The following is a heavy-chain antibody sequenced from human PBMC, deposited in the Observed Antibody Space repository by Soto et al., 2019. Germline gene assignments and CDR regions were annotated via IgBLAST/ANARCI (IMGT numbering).Heavy chain of an antibody. J-gene: IGHJ5*02. CDR2: IIPIFGTA. CDR3: ARELNIFTGSPPDFNWFDP. D-gene: IGHD3-9*01. Sequence: QVQLVQSGAEVKKPGSSVKVSCKASGGTFSSYAISWVRQAPGQGLEWMGGIIPIFGTAKYAQKIQGRVTISADESTSTAYMELSSLRSEDTAVYYCARELNIFTGSPPDFNWFDPWGQGTLVTVSS. V-gene: IGHV1-69*01. CDR1: GGTFSSYA.